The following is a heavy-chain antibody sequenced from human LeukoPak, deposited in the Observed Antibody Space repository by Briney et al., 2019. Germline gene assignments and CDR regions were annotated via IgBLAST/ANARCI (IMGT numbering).Heavy chain of an antibody. Sequence: PSQTLSLTCTVSGGSISSGHYYWSWIRQPAGKGLEWIGRIYTSGSTDYNPSLKSRVTISVDMSKNQLSLRLSSVTAADTAVYYCARDLYSSGWSSPWGQGTLVTVSS. CDR2: IYTSGST. CDR3: ARDLYSSGWSSP. CDR1: GGSISSGHYY. J-gene: IGHJ5*02. D-gene: IGHD6-19*01. V-gene: IGHV4-61*02.